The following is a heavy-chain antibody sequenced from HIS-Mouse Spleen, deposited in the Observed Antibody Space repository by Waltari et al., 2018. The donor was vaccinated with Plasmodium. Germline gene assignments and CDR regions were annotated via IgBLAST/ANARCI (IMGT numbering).Heavy chain of an antibody. CDR1: GFPFRSYW. Sequence: EVQLVESGGGLVQPGGSLRLSYAASGFPFRSYWMSWVRQAQGKGLEWVANIKQDGSEKYYVDSVKGRFTISRDNAKNSLYLQMNSLRAEDTAVYYCASSWYWYFDLWGRGTLVTVSS. D-gene: IGHD6-13*01. CDR2: IKQDGSEK. CDR3: ASSWYWYFDL. V-gene: IGHV3-7*01. J-gene: IGHJ2*01.